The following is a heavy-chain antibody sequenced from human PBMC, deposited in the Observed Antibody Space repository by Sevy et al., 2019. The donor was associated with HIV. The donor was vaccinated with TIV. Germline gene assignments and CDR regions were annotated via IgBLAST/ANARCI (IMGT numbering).Heavy chain of an antibody. CDR1: GFTFSSYG. J-gene: IGHJ6*02. Sequence: GGSLRLSCAASGFTFSSYGMHWVRQAPGKGLEWVAVIWYDGSNKYYADSVKGRFTISRDNSKNTLYLQMNSLRAEETAVYYCARGVGSSWYWDYYYGMDVWGQGTTVTVSS. V-gene: IGHV3-33*01. D-gene: IGHD6-13*01. CDR3: ARGVGSSWYWDYYYGMDV. CDR2: IWYDGSNK.